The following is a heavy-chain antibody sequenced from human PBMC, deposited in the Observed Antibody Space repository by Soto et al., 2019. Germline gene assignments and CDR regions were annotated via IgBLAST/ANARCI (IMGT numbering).Heavy chain of an antibody. Sequence: EVQLVESGGGLVKPGGSLRLSCAASGFTFSSYSMNWVRQAPGKGLEWVSSISSSSSYIYYADSVKGRFTISRDNAKNSLYLQRTSLRAEDTAVYYCAREEGVGSSGAFDYWGQGTLVTVSS. J-gene: IGHJ4*02. CDR1: GFTFSSYS. V-gene: IGHV3-21*01. CDR3: AREEGVGSSGAFDY. D-gene: IGHD6-19*01. CDR2: ISSSSSYI.